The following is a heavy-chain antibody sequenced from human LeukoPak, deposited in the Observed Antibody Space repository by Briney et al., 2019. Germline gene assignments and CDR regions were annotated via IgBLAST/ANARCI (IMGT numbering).Heavy chain of an antibody. D-gene: IGHD6-19*01. CDR3: ARGFASGWCSRYDP. V-gene: IGHV4-61*01. CDR2: VYHTGST. CDR1: GDPVSRDSYY. Sequence: SETLSLTCTVSGDPVSRDSYYWSWLRQPPGKELEWIGYVYHTGSTNYNPSLKSRVTISVDTSTNEFSLKMTSVPAADTAVYYCARGFASGWCSRYDPWGQGTLVTVSS. J-gene: IGHJ5*02.